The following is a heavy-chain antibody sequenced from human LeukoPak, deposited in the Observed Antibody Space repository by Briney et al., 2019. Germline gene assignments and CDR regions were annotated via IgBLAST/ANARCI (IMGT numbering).Heavy chain of an antibody. CDR2: ISYGGSNK. J-gene: IGHJ4*02. D-gene: IGHD6-19*01. CDR1: GFTFSSYA. V-gene: IGHV3-30*04. CDR3: ARDPLAGGWYDY. Sequence: GGSLRLSCAASGFTFSSYAMHWVRQAPGKGLEWVAVISYGGSNKYYADSVKGRFTISRDNSKNTLYLQMNSLRAEDTAVYYCARDPLAGGWYDYWGQGTLVTVSS.